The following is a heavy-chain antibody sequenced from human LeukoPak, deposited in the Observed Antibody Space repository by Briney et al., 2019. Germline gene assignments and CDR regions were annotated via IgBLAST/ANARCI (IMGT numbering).Heavy chain of an antibody. J-gene: IGHJ4*02. D-gene: IGHD3-10*01. CDR2: INPNSDVT. CDR1: GYTFIDYY. CDR3: ARGRSFGELGVY. Sequence: ASVKVSCKASGYTFIDYYIHWERQAPGQGLEWMGSINPNSDVTNYAQNFQGRVTMTRDTFIRTAYMELSRLTSDDTAVYYCARGRSFGELGVYWGQGTLLTVSS. V-gene: IGHV1-2*02.